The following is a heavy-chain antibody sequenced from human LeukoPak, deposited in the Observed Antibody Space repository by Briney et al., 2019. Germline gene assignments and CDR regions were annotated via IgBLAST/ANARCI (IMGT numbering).Heavy chain of an antibody. V-gene: IGHV1-69*04. CDR2: IIPILGIA. Sequence: GASVKVSCKASGGTFSSYAISWVRQAPGQGLEWMGRIIPILGIANYAQKFQGRVTITADKSTSTAYMELSSLRSEDTAVYYCARDLGIVVVPAAIGGWFDPWGQGTLVTVSS. CDR1: GGTFSSYA. J-gene: IGHJ5*02. CDR3: ARDLGIVVVPAAIGGWFDP. D-gene: IGHD2-2*03.